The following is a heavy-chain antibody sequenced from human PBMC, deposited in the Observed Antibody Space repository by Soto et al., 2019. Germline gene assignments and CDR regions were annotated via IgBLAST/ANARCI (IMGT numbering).Heavy chain of an antibody. CDR3: ARDNGNYGSGSFAH. CDR2: LSGTGDSA. Sequence: EVQLLESGGGLVQPGGSLRLSCAASGFTFSSYALSWVRQAPGKGLEWVSALSGTGDSADYANSVKGRFTISRDDSKPTLYLVMSSMRVEETAIYYCARDNGNYGSGSFAHWGQGTLVTVSS. CDR1: GFTFSSYA. D-gene: IGHD3-10*01. J-gene: IGHJ4*02. V-gene: IGHV3-23*01.